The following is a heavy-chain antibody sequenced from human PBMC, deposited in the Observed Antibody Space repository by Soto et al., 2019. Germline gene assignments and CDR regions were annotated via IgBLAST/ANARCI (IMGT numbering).Heavy chain of an antibody. Sequence: EVQLVASGGGLVQPGGSLSLSCAATGFTFSNYWMTWVRQAPGKGLEWVASIKQDGSEEYYVDSVKGRFTISRDNAKNSLYLQMSSLRAEDTAVYNCARGGGTPDYWGQGTLVTVSS. CDR2: IKQDGSEE. CDR3: ARGGGTPDY. CDR1: GFTFSNYW. V-gene: IGHV3-7*04. J-gene: IGHJ4*02. D-gene: IGHD2-15*01.